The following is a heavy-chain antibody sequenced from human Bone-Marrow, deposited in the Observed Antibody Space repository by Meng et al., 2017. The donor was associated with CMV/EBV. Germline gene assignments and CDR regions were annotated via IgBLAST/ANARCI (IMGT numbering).Heavy chain of an antibody. J-gene: IGHJ6*02. CDR1: GGTFSSYA. D-gene: IGHD2-2*02. CDR2: INPNSGGT. Sequence: ASVKVSCKASGGTFSSYAISWVRQAPGQGLEWMGWINPNSGGTNYAQKFQGRVTMTRDTSISTAYMELSRLRSDDTAVYYCARGAPAAILAYYYYYGMDVWGQGTTVTVSS. CDR3: ARGAPAAILAYYYYYGMDV. V-gene: IGHV1-2*02.